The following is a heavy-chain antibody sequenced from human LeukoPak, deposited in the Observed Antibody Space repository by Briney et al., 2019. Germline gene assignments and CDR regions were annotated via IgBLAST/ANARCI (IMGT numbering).Heavy chain of an antibody. CDR2: IPGRGGTT. D-gene: IGHD3-16*01. CDR1: GFTFSSYA. J-gene: IGHJ4*02. Sequence: PGGSLRLSCAASGFTFSSYAMSWVRQAPGKVLQWVSLIPGRGGTTYYADSVKGRFTISRDNSKNTLYLQMNSLRAEDTAVYYCAKDRGNYEYSSDYWGQGTLVTVSS. CDR3: AKDRGNYEYSSDY. V-gene: IGHV3-23*01.